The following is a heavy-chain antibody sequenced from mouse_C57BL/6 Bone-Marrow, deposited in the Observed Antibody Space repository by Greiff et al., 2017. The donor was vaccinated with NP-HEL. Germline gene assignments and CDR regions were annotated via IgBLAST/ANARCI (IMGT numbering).Heavy chain of an antibody. D-gene: IGHD1-1*01. CDR2: IRSKSNNYAT. CDR3: VRLTTDWYFDV. CDR1: GFSFNTYA. J-gene: IGHJ1*03. V-gene: IGHV10-1*01. Sequence: GGGLVQPKGSLKLSCAASGFSFNTYAMNWVRQAPGKGLEWVARIRSKSNNYATYYADSVKDRFTISRDDSESMLYLQMNNLKTEDTAMYYCVRLTTDWYFDVWGTGTTVTVSS.